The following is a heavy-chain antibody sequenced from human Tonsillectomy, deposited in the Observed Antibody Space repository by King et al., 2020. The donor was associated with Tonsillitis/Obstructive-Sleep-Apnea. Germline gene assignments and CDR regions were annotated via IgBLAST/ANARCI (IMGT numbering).Heavy chain of an antibody. D-gene: IGHD3-3*01. CDR1: GGSISSSSYY. J-gene: IGHJ4*02. Sequence: QLQESGPGLVKPSETLSLTCTVSGGSISSSSYYWGWIRQPPGKGLEWIGSIYYSGSTHYNPSLKSRVTISVDTSKNQFSLKLSSVTAADTAVYYCARLPDSRYDFWSGYQEYYFDYWGQGTLVTVSS. CDR3: ARLPDSRYDFWSGYQEYYFDY. CDR2: IYYSGST. V-gene: IGHV4-39*01.